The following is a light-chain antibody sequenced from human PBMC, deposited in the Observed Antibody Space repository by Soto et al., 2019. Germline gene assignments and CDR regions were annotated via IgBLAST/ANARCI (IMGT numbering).Light chain of an antibody. J-gene: IGKJ5*01. Sequence: GDRVTITCRASQSISSWLAWYQQKPGKAPKLLIYDASSLESGVPSRFSGSGSGTEFTLTISSLQPDDFATYYCQQANSLPITFGQGTRLEI. CDR3: QQANSLPIT. CDR2: DAS. CDR1: QSISSW. V-gene: IGKV1-5*01.